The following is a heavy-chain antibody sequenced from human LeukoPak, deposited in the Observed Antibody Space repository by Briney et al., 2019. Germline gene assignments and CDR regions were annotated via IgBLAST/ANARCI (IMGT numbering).Heavy chain of an antibody. D-gene: IGHD2-15*01. J-gene: IGHJ3*02. V-gene: IGHV4-34*01. CDR2: INHSGST. CDR1: GGSFSGYY. CDR3: ASIGGALPLDAFDI. Sequence: SETLSLTCAVYGGSFSGYYWSWIRQPPGKGLEWIGEINHSGSTNYNPSLKSRVTISVDTSKNQFSLKLSSVTAADTAVYYCASIGGALPLDAFDIWGQGTMVTVSS.